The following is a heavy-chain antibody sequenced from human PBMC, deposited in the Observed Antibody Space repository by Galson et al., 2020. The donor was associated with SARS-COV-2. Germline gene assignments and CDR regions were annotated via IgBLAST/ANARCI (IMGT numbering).Heavy chain of an antibody. J-gene: IGHJ6*02. CDR1: DVSMTSSY. D-gene: IGHD2-21*01. CDR3: ARDPAPLYGDNYYYGMDV. Sequence: ETSATLSLTCSVSDVSMTSSYWSWIRQPPGKGLEWIGYIPYSGSTNYNPSLRSRVTMLVDLSKNQFSLKLSSVTAADTAVYYCARDPAPLYGDNYYYGMDVWCRGTTVTVSS. CDR2: IPYSGST. V-gene: IGHV4-59*01.